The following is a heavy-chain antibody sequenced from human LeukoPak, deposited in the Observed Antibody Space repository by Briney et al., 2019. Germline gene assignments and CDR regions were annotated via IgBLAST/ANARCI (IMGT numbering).Heavy chain of an antibody. CDR2: ISSDGSNK. Sequence: PGRSLRLSCAASGFTFSNYAMHWVRQAPGKGLKWVAVISSDGSNKYYADSMKGRFTISRDNSKNTLYLQMNSLRAEDTAVYYCARNGEYLDYWGQGTLVTVSS. CDR1: GFTFSNYA. D-gene: IGHD4-17*01. CDR3: ARNGEYLDY. V-gene: IGHV3-30*04. J-gene: IGHJ4*02.